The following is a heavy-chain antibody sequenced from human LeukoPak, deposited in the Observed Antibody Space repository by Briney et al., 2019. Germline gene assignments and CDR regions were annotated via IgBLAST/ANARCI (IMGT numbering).Heavy chain of an antibody. CDR3: ASARVIEVLATPTALDY. D-gene: IGHD2-15*01. Sequence: GGSLRLSCAASGFTFSSYSMNWVRQAPGKGLEWVSSISSSSSYIYYADSVKGRFTISRDNAKNSLYLQMNSLRVEDTAVYYCASARVIEVLATPTALDYWGQGTLVTVSS. CDR1: GFTFSSYS. J-gene: IGHJ4*02. V-gene: IGHV3-21*01. CDR2: ISSSSSYI.